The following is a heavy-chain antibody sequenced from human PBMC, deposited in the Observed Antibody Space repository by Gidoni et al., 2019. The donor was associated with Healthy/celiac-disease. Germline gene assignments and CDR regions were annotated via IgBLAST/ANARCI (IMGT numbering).Heavy chain of an antibody. CDR2: ISWNSGSI. D-gene: IGHD4-4*01. V-gene: IGHV3-9*01. J-gene: IGHJ2*01. Sequence: EMQLVESGGGLVQPGRSLRLSCAASGFTFDDYAMHWVRQAPGKGLEWVSGISWNSGSIGYADSVKGRFTISRDNAKNSLYLQMNSLRAEDTALYYCAKDTVTTAGYFDLWGRGTLVTVSS. CDR3: AKDTVTTAGYFDL. CDR1: GFTFDDYA.